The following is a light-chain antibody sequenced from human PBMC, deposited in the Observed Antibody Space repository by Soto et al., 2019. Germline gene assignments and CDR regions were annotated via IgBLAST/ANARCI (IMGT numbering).Light chain of an antibody. CDR1: SSNIGAGYD. J-gene: IGLJ2*01. Sequence: QSVLTQPPSVSGAPGQRVTISCTGSSSNIGAGYDVHWYQQLPGTAPKLLIYGNSNRPSGVPDRFSGSNSGTSASLAITGPQAEDEDDYYCQSCDCSLSGFLVFGGGTKLTVL. CDR2: GNS. V-gene: IGLV1-40*01. CDR3: QSCDCSLSGFLV.